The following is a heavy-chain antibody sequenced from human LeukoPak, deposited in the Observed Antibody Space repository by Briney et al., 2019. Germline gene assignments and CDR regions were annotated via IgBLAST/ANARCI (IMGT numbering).Heavy chain of an antibody. Sequence: PSETLSLTCTVSGGSISSGSYYWNWIRQPAGKGLEWIGRIYSSGSTNYNPSLKSRVTISVDTSKNQFSLKLSSVTAADTAVYYCAREFRKGWDWFDPWGQGTLVTVSS. V-gene: IGHV4-61*02. J-gene: IGHJ5*02. CDR3: AREFRKGWDWFDP. CDR1: GGSISSGSYY. D-gene: IGHD1-26*01. CDR2: IYSSGST.